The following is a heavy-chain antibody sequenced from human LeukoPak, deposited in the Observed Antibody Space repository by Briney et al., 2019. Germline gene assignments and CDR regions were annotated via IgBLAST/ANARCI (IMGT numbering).Heavy chain of an antibody. CDR1: GYTFTSYG. D-gene: IGHD6-6*01. Sequence: ASVKVSCKASGYTFTSYGISWVRQAPGQGLEWMGWISAYNGNTNYARNLHGRVTMTTDTSTSTAYMELRSLRSDDTAVYYCAREPIAARLCDYWGQGTLVTVSS. CDR2: ISAYNGNT. CDR3: AREPIAARLCDY. J-gene: IGHJ4*02. V-gene: IGHV1-18*01.